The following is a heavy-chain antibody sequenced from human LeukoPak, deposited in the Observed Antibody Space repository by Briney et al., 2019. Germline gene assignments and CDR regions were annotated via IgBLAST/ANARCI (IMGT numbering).Heavy chain of an antibody. V-gene: IGHV4-59*01. CDR2: IYYSGST. D-gene: IGHD6-13*01. CDR1: GGSISSYY. CDR3: ARGKWAAAAPGDY. Sequence: SETLSLTCTVSGGSISSYYWSWIRQPPWKGLEWIGYIYYSGSTNYNPSLKSRVTISVGTSKNQFSLKPSSVTAADTAVYYCARGKWAAAAPGDYWGQGTLVTVSS. J-gene: IGHJ4*02.